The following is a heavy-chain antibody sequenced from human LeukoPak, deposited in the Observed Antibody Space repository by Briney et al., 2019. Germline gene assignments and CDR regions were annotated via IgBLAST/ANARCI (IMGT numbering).Heavy chain of an antibody. CDR1: GGSFSDYN. V-gene: IGHV4-34*01. Sequence: PSETLSLTCAVYGGSFSDYNWTWIRQSPGKGLEWIGEIGHNGTTNYNPSLKGRVTISVDTSKNQFSLKLSSVTAADTAVYYCARDGVGYCSGGSCYDRVDPWGQGTLVTVSS. CDR3: ARDGVGYCSGGSCYDRVDP. J-gene: IGHJ5*02. CDR2: IGHNGTT. D-gene: IGHD2-15*01.